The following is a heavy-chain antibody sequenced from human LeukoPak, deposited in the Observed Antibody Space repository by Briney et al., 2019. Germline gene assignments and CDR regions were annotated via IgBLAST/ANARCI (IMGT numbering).Heavy chain of an antibody. J-gene: IGHJ5*02. V-gene: IGHV4-59*01. Sequence: SETLSLTCTVSGGSISSYYWSWIRQPPGKGLEWIGYIYYSGSTNYNPSLKSRVTISVDTSKNQFSLKLSSVTAADTAVYYCARGLHYDFWSGYSNWFDPWGQGTLVTVSS. D-gene: IGHD3-3*01. CDR2: IYYSGST. CDR3: ARGLHYDFWSGYSNWFDP. CDR1: GGSISSYY.